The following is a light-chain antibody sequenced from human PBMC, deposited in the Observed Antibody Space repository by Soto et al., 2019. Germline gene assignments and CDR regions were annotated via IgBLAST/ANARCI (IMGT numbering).Light chain of an antibody. CDR2: GAS. J-gene: IGKJ1*01. CDR1: QTINNNY. CDR3: QQYGSSPRA. Sequence: LVLTQSPGTLSLSPGERATLSCWASQTINNNYLAWYHQKPGQAPRLIMYGASSRATGIPDRFSGSGSGTDFTLTIGRLEPEDSGMYFCQQYGSSPRAFGQGNKVEIK. V-gene: IGKV3-20*01.